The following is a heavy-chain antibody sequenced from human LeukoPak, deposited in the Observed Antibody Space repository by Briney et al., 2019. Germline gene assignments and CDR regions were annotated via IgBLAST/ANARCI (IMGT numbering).Heavy chain of an antibody. CDR2: ISSSSSTI. Sequence: GGSLRLSCAASRFTFSSYAMTWVRQAPGKGLEWVSYISSSSSTIYYADSVKGRFTISRDNAKNSLYLQMNSLRAEDTAVYYCAREGYWGQGTLVTVSS. CDR3: AREGY. CDR1: RFTFSSYA. J-gene: IGHJ4*02. V-gene: IGHV3-48*01.